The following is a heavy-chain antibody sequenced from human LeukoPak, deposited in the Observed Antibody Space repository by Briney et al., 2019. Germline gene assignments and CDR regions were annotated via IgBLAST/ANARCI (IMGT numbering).Heavy chain of an antibody. J-gene: IGHJ4*02. D-gene: IGHD6-19*01. CDR3: ARASAVAGTRDY. CDR2: IKQDGSEK. V-gene: IGHV3-7*01. Sequence: GGSLTLSCAASGLTFSSYWTSWLRQAPGKGLEWVANIKQDGSEKYYVDSVKGRFTISRDNAKNSLYLQMNSLRAEDTAVYYCARASAVAGTRDYWGQGTLVTVSS. CDR1: GLTFSSYW.